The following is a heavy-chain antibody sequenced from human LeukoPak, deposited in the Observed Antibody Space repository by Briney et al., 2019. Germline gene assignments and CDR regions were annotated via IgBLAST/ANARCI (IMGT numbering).Heavy chain of an antibody. CDR3: ARRSHCTGGSCYPV. CDR2: IYYGGSL. CDR1: GGSMSSSNHY. V-gene: IGHV4-39*01. Sequence: SETLSLTCTVSGGSMSSSNHYWVWIRQPPGKGLEWIGSIYYGGSLYYNPSLTSRVTISLDTSKNQFSLRLSSVTAADTAVYHCARRSHCTGGSCYPVWGQGTTVTVSS. J-gene: IGHJ6*02. D-gene: IGHD2-15*01.